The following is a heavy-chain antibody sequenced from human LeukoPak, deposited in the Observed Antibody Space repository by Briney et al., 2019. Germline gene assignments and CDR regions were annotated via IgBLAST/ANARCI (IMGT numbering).Heavy chain of an antibody. CDR3: ARHSNYRTSDY. V-gene: IGHV4-34*01. Sequence: SETLSLTCAVYGGSFSGYYWSWIRQPPGKGLEWIGEINHSGSTNYNPSLKSRVTISVDTSKNQFSLKLSSETAADTAVYYCARHSNYRTSDYWGQGTLVTVSS. CDR2: INHSGST. J-gene: IGHJ4*02. CDR1: GGSFSGYY. D-gene: IGHD1-7*01.